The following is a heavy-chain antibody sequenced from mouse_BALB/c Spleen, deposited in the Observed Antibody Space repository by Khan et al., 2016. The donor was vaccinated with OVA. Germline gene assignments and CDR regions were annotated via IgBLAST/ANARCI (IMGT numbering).Heavy chain of an antibody. V-gene: IGHV2-2*02. CDR3: VRRSNRTTTGFWFAY. CDR2: IWSGGTT. D-gene: IGHD2-4*01. CDR1: GFSLTNYG. J-gene: IGHJ3*01. Sequence: QVQLKQSGPGLVQPSQSLSITCTVSGFSLTNYGVHWVRQSPGKGLEWLGVIWSGGTTDYNAVFISRLSITKDNSTSQVFFKMNSLQTNEPAIFFCVRRSNRTTTGFWFAYWGQGTLVTVSA.